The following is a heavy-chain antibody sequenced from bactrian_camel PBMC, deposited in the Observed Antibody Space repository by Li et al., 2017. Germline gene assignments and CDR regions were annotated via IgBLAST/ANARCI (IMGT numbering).Heavy chain of an antibody. V-gene: IGHV3S53*01. CDR2: IDGGGST. D-gene: IGHD1*01. Sequence: QLVESGGGSVPAGGSLRLSCSNSYSNNCMAWFRQVPGNEREAVVTIDGGGSTYYTDSVKGRFAISQDNAKNTVYLLMNSLKPEDTAVYYCVKPNPDARGGFDHWGQGTQVTVS. J-gene: IGHJ4*01. CDR3: VKPNPDARGGFDH. CDR1: YSNNC.